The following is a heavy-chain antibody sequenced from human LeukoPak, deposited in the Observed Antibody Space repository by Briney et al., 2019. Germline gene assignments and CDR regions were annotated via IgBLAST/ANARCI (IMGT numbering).Heavy chain of an antibody. CDR3: ARGVGYNYGLYYQYGMDV. J-gene: IGHJ6*02. D-gene: IGHD5-18*01. CDR2: INAGNGNT. Sequence: ASVKVSRKASGYTFTSYAMHWVRQAPGQRLEWMGWINAGNGNTKYSQKFQGRVTITRDTSASTAYMELSSLRSEDTAVYYCARGVGYNYGLYYQYGMDVWGQGTTVTVSS. V-gene: IGHV1-3*01. CDR1: GYTFTSYA.